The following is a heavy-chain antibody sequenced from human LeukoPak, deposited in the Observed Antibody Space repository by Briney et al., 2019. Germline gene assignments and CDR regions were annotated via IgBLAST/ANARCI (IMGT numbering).Heavy chain of an antibody. CDR3: AKDESTGGFAPGYFYGMGV. CDR2: ISWSGTTT. V-gene: IGHV3-9*01. D-gene: IGHD3-16*01. CDR1: GFRFDDYG. Sequence: GRSLRLSCVVSGFRFDDYGMHWVRQAPGKGLEWVSGISWSGTTTGYADSVKGRFTISRDSAKNSLYLQMDSLSVEATALYYWAKDESTGGFAPGYFYGMGVWGQGTTVTVSS. J-gene: IGHJ6*02.